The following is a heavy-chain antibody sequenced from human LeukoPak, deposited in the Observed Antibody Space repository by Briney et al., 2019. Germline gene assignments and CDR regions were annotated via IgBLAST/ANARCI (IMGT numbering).Heavy chain of an antibody. CDR3: AKVGSGSSHYYYYMDV. Sequence: PGGSLRLSCAASGFTFSSYAMSGVRQAPGKGLESGSAISGSGGSTYYAASVKGRFTSSRNNSKNTLYLQMNSLRAEDTAVYYCAKVGSGSSHYYYYMDVWGKGTTVTVSS. CDR2: ISGSGGST. CDR1: GFTFSSYA. D-gene: IGHD1-26*01. J-gene: IGHJ6*03. V-gene: IGHV3-23*01.